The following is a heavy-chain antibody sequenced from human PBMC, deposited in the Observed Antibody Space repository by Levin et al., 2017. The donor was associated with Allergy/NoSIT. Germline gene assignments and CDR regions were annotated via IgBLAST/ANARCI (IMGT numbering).Heavy chain of an antibody. Sequence: SETLSLTCTVSGGSISSYYWSWIRQPPGKGLEWIGYIYYSGSTNYNPSLKSRVTISVDTSKNQFSLKLSSVTAADTAVYYCARDSAYYYDSSGYYYGWYFDLWGRGTLVTVSS. CDR1: GGSISSYY. CDR2: IYYSGST. V-gene: IGHV4-59*01. CDR3: ARDSAYYYDSSGYYYGWYFDL. D-gene: IGHD3-22*01. J-gene: IGHJ2*01.